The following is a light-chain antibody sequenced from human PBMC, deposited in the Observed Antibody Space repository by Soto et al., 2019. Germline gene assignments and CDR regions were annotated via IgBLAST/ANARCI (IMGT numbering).Light chain of an antibody. CDR3: QQYINWPYT. CDR2: GAS. CDR1: HSVSSN. V-gene: IGKV3-15*01. Sequence: EIVMAQSPATLSVSPGERATLSCRASHSVSSNLAWYQQKPGQAPRLLIYGASTRATGIPARFSGSGSGTEFALNTSGLQSEDFAVYYCQQYINWPYTFGQGTKLEIK. J-gene: IGKJ2*01.